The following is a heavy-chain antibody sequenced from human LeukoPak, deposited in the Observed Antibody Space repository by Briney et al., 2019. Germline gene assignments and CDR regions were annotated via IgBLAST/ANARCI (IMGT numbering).Heavy chain of an antibody. Sequence: PGRSLRLSCAASGFTFSSYAMHWVREAPGKGLEWVAVISYDGSNKYYADSVKGRFTISRDNSKDTLYLQMNSLRAEDTAVYYCARDPTNWNYWYYSYGMDVWGQGTTVTVSS. J-gene: IGHJ6*02. V-gene: IGHV3-30-3*01. D-gene: IGHD1-7*01. CDR3: ARDPTNWNYWYYSYGMDV. CDR2: ISYDGSNK. CDR1: GFTFSSYA.